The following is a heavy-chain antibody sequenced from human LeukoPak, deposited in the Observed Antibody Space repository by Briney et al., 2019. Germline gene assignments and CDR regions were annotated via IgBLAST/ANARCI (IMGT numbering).Heavy chain of an antibody. CDR1: GFTFSSYG. CDR2: ILNDGTQE. CDR3: ARTGYSGDDPYY. D-gene: IGHD5-12*01. J-gene: IGHJ4*02. V-gene: IGHV3-33*01. Sequence: GGCLRLSCAASGFTFSSYGMHWVRQAPGKGLEWVAVILNDGTQEKYADSVKGRFTISRDNPKNTLYLQMSSLRPEDTAVYYCARTGYSGDDPYYWGQGTLVTVSS.